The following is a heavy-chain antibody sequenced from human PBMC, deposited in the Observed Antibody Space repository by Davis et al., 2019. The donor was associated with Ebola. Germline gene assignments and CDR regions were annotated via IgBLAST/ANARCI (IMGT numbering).Heavy chain of an antibody. CDR1: GFTFSSYS. CDR3: ARGSSSWYLGYYGMDV. J-gene: IGHJ6*02. D-gene: IGHD6-13*01. Sequence: LSLTCAASGFTFSSYSMNWVRQAPGKGLEWVSYISSSSSTIYYADSVKGRFTISRDNAKNSLYLQMNSLRDEDTAVYYCARGSSSWYLGYYGMDVWGQGTTVTVSS. V-gene: IGHV3-48*02. CDR2: ISSSSSTI.